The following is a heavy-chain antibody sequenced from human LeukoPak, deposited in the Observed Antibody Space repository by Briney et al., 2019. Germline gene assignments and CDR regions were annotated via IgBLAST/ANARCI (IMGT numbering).Heavy chain of an antibody. CDR3: ARQTGSGLFILP. CDR1: GGSISSRNW. J-gene: IGHJ4*02. D-gene: IGHD3/OR15-3a*01. Sequence: SETLSLTCAVSGGSISSRNWWSWVRQPPGKGLEWIGSIYYSGNTYYNASLKSQVSISIDTSKNQFSLKLTSVTAADTAVYYCARQTGSGLFILPGGQGTLVTVSS. CDR2: IYYSGNT. V-gene: IGHV4-39*01.